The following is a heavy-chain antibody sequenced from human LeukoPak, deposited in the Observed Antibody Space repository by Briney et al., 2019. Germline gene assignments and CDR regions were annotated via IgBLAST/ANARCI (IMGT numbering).Heavy chain of an antibody. CDR3: VRRGSNYPYYMDV. CDR2: ISASGRNT. Sequence: PGGSLRLSCAASGFTFSSYAMSWVRQAPGKGLEWVSVISASGRNTYYSESAKGQFTNSRDNSKNTLYLQMSSLRAEDTAVYYCVRRGSNYPYYMDVWGKGTTVTVSS. CDR1: GFTFSSYA. J-gene: IGHJ6*03. V-gene: IGHV3-23*01.